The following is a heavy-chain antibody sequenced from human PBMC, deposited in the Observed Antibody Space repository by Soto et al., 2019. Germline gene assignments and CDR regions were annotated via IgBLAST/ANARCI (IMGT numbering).Heavy chain of an antibody. Sequence: PSETLSLTCAVYGGSFSDYYWSWIRQPPGKGLEWIGEVNPSGSTNYNPSLKSRVTISVDTSKNQFSLKLSSVTAADTAVYYCARGGGYYYMDVWGKGPTVTVSS. CDR3: ARGGGYYYMDV. D-gene: IGHD2-15*01. CDR2: VNPSGST. CDR1: GGSFSDYY. J-gene: IGHJ6*03. V-gene: IGHV4-34*01.